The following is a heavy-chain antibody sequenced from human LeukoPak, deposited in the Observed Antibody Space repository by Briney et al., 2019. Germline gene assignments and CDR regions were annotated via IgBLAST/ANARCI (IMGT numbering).Heavy chain of an antibody. V-gene: IGHV3-20*04. CDR2: INWNGGST. CDR1: GFTFDDYG. Sequence: GGSLRLSCAASGFTFDDYGMSWVRQAPGKGLEWVSGINWNGGSTGYADSVKGRFTISRDNAKNPLYLQMNSLRAEDTALYYCARGKPRYCSSTSCPLGYWGQGTLVTVSS. CDR3: ARGKPRYCSSTSCPLGY. J-gene: IGHJ4*02. D-gene: IGHD2-2*01.